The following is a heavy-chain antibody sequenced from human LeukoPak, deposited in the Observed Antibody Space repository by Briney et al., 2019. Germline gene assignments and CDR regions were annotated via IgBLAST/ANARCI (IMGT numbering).Heavy chain of an antibody. CDR3: ARQPAATAAFDI. D-gene: IGHD5-18*01. V-gene: IGHV4-59*08. CDR1: GGSINNYY. Sequence: SETLSLTCTVSGGSINNYYWSWIRQPPGKGLEWIGYIYYSGGDMNYNPSLKSRLTISVDTSKNQISLMLTSMTAADTAVYYCARQPAATAAFDIWAQGAMVTVSS. CDR2: IYYSGGDM. J-gene: IGHJ3*02.